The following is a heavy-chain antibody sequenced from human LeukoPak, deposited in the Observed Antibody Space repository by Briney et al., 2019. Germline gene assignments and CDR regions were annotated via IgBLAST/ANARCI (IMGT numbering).Heavy chain of an antibody. CDR2: ISAYNGNT. CDR1: GYSFISNV. Sequence: ASVKVSCKASGYSFISNVISWVRQAPGQGLEWMGWISAYNGNTNYAQKLQGRVTMTTDTSTSTAYMELRSLRSDDTAVYYCARFGLGKHIEVAGIPFDIWGQGTMVTVSS. D-gene: IGHD6-19*01. J-gene: IGHJ3*02. CDR3: ARFGLGKHIEVAGIPFDI. V-gene: IGHV1-18*01.